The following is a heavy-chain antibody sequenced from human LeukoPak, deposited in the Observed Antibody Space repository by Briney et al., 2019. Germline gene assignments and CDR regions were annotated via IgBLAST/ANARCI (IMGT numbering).Heavy chain of an antibody. CDR2: INSRSAYI. CDR3: ARDDDYSNSLAF. Sequence: GRSLSRSCPASGFNFSGYAMSWVRQAPGKERVFVSSINSRSAYIYYADSLKGRFTISRDNARNSLYLQMNSLRAEDTAVYYCARDDDYSNSLAFWGQGTLVTVSA. V-gene: IGHV3-21*01. D-gene: IGHD4-11*01. J-gene: IGHJ4*02. CDR1: GFNFSGYA.